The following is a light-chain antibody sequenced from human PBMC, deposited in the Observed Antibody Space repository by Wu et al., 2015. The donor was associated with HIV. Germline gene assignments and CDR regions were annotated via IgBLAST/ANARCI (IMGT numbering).Light chain of an antibody. CDR3: QQAYRFPPT. J-gene: IGKJ4*01. CDR2: GAS. Sequence: DIQVTQSPSSVSASVGDTVTITCRASQSIDNWLAWYQQKPGKAPNLLVFGASNLHSDVPLRFSGTRSGTDFTLTITSLEPEDFATYFCQQAYRFPPTFGGGPRW. V-gene: IGKV1-12*01. CDR1: QSIDNW.